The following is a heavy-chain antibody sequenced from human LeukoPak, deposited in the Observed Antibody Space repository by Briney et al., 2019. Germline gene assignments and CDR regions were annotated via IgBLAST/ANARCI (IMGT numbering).Heavy chain of an antibody. CDR2: IHSDGNT. CDR3: AREDNRGVYDDGFDI. J-gene: IGHJ3*02. CDR1: GFTVSNNF. V-gene: IGHV3-53*01. Sequence: GGSLRLSCAASGFTVSNNFMYWVRQARGKGLERVSVIHSDGNTLYADSVEGRFTISRDNFKNTVYLQMSSLRAEDTAVYYCAREDNRGVYDDGFDIWGQGTMVTVSS. D-gene: IGHD5/OR15-5a*01.